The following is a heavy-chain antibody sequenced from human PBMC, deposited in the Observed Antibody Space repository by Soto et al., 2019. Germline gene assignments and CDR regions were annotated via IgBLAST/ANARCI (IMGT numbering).Heavy chain of an antibody. V-gene: IGHV3-33*08. Sequence: LRLSCEALGVTFNTYSMHWVRQPPFKGLEWLAAIWYDGTQKYYADSVKGRFIISRDNSKKTLYLEMNSLRAEDTAGYYCARAGGTTVTGLWHFDSWGQGTLVTVSS. J-gene: IGHJ4*02. CDR2: IWYDGTQK. CDR1: GVTFNTYS. CDR3: ARAGGTTVTGLWHFDS. D-gene: IGHD4-17*01.